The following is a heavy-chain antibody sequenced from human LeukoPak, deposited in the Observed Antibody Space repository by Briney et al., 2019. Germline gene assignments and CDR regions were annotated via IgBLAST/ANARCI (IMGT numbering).Heavy chain of an antibody. CDR3: ARDSDSSGGYFDY. CDR1: GGSLSTYY. Sequence: PSETLSLTCNVSGGSLSTYYLSWIRQPPGKGLEWIAHIYDSGSTKYNPSLKSRATISEDTSKNQFSLKLSSVTAADTAVYYCARDSDSSGGYFDYWGQGTLVTVSS. CDR2: IYDSGST. V-gene: IGHV4-59*01. J-gene: IGHJ4*02. D-gene: IGHD3-22*01.